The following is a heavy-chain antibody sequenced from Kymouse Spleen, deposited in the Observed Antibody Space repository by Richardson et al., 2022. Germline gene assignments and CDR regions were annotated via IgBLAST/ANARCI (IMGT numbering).Heavy chain of an antibody. J-gene: IGHJ4*02. Sequence: QVQLVESGGGVVQPGRSLRLSCAASGFTFSSYGMHWVRQAPGKGLEWVAVISYDGSNKYYADSVKGRFTISRDNSKNTLYLQMNSLRAEDTAVYYCAKAELELLFDYWGQGTLVTVSS. CDR2: ISYDGSNK. V-gene: IGHV3-30*18. CDR1: GFTFSSYG. D-gene: IGHD1-7*01. CDR3: AKAELELLFDY.